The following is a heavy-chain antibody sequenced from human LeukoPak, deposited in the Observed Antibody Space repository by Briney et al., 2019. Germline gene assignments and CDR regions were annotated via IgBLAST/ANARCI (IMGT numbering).Heavy chain of an antibody. D-gene: IGHD6-19*01. V-gene: IGHV3-7*01. CDR2: IKQDESQK. Sequence: PGGSLRLSCAASGFTFSSYWMTWVRQAPGKGLEWVANIKQDESQKYYVDSVKGRFTISRDNAKNSLFLQMNSLRAEDTAVYYCARDQAVASVYREDSWGQGALVTVSS. J-gene: IGHJ4*02. CDR1: GFTFSSYW. CDR3: ARDQAVASVYREDS.